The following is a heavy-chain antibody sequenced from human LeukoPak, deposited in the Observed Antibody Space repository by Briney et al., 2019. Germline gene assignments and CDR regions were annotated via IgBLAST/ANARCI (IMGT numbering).Heavy chain of an antibody. V-gene: IGHV1-2*02. CDR2: INPNSGDT. CDR1: GYTFTGYY. D-gene: IGHD2-2*01. J-gene: IGHJ4*02. Sequence: ASVKLSCNASGYTFTGYYMHWVRHAPGQGFEWMLWINPNSGDTNYAQKFQGRVTMTRDTSISTAHMELSRLRSDDTAVYYCARANPLYCSSTTCLFDYWGQGTLVTVSS. CDR3: ARANPLYCSSTTCLFDY.